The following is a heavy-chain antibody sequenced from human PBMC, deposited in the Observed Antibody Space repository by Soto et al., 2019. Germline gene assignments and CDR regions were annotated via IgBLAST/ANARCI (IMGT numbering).Heavy chain of an antibody. V-gene: IGHV3-48*02. J-gene: IGHJ4*02. CDR3: ARGGKDSSGWYGAVSGDY. D-gene: IGHD6-19*01. CDR1: GFTFSSYS. Sequence: GGSLRLSCAASGFTFSSYSMNWVRQAPGKGLEWVSYISSSSSTIYYADSVKGRFTISRDNAKNSLYLQMNSLRDEDTAVYYCARGGKDSSGWYGAVSGDYWGQGTLVTVSS. CDR2: ISSSSSTI.